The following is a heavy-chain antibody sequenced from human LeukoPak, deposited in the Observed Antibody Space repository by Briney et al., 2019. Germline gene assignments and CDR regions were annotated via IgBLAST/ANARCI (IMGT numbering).Heavy chain of an antibody. D-gene: IGHD4-17*01. CDR3: ARNGDYVPDDAFDI. Sequence: SVKVSCKASGGTFSSYAISWVRQAPGQGLEWMGRIIPIFGTANYAQKFQGRVTITTDESTSTVYMELSSLRSEDTAVYYCARNGDYVPDDAFDIWGQGTMVTVSS. V-gene: IGHV1-69*05. J-gene: IGHJ3*02. CDR2: IIPIFGTA. CDR1: GGTFSSYA.